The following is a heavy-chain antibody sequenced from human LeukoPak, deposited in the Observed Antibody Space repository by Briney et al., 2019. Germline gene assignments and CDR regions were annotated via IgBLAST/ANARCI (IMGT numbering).Heavy chain of an antibody. D-gene: IGHD3-10*01. J-gene: IGHJ5*02. V-gene: IGHV1-18*01. Sequence: ASVKVSCKASGYTFTSYGISWVRQAPGQGLEWMGWISAYNGNTNYAQKLQGRVTMTTDTSTSTAYMELRSLRSDDTAVYYCARDLISITMVRGGFNWFDPWGQGTLVTVSS. CDR2: ISAYNGNT. CDR1: GYTFTSYG. CDR3: ARDLISITMVRGGFNWFDP.